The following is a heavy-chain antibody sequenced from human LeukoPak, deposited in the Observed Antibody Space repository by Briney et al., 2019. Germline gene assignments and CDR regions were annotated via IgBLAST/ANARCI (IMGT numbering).Heavy chain of an antibody. Sequence: PGGSLRLSCAASGFTFSSHWMHWVRQAPGKGLEWVAIIKQDGSEKYYVDSVKGRFTISRDNAKNSLYLQMNSLRAEDTAVYHCARDWFLVGYWGQGTLVTVSS. CDR3: ARDWFLVGY. J-gene: IGHJ4*02. V-gene: IGHV3-7*01. CDR1: GFTFSSHW. CDR2: IKQDGSEK. D-gene: IGHD3-10*01.